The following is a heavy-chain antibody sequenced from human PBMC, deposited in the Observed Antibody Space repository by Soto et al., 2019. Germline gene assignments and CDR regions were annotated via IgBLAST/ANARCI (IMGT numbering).Heavy chain of an antibody. V-gene: IGHV4-4*07. Sequence: SETLSLTCTVSGGSISIYYWSWIRQPAGKGLEWIGRIYTSGSTNYNPSLKSRVTMSVDTSKNQFSLKLSSVTAADTAVYYCARGHTRGYSYGRDWFDPWGQGTLVTVSS. D-gene: IGHD5-18*01. CDR1: GGSISIYY. CDR2: IYTSGST. J-gene: IGHJ5*02. CDR3: ARGHTRGYSYGRDWFDP.